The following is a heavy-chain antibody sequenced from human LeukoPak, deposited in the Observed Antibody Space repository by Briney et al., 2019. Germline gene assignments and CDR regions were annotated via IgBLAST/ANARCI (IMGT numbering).Heavy chain of an antibody. CDR2: INSDGSST. CDR1: GFTFSSYW. J-gene: IGHJ4*02. CDR3: AKGVQIAAAGIFDY. V-gene: IGHV3-74*01. Sequence: GGSLRLSCAAYGFTFSSYWMHWVRQAPGKGLVWVSRINSDGSSTSYADSVKGRFTISRDSAKNTLYLQMNSLRAEDTAVYYCAKGVQIAAAGIFDYWGQGTLVTVSS. D-gene: IGHD6-13*01.